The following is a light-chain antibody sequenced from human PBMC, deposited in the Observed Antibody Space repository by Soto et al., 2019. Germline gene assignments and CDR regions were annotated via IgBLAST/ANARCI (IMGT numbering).Light chain of an antibody. CDR3: QQYGGSPA. CDR2: GAS. V-gene: IGKV3-20*01. Sequence: EIVLTQSPGTLSFSLGERASLSCRAIQSGNNNYLAWYQLKRGEGPRLLIYGASSRATGIPDRVSGSGFGTDFTHTINRLEPEDFAVYYCQQYGGSPAFGGGTKVEIK. J-gene: IGKJ4*01. CDR1: QSGNNNY.